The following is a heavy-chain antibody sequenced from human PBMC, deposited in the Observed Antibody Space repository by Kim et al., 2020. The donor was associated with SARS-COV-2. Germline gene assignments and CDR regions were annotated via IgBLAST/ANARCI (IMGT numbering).Heavy chain of an antibody. CDR3: VTDRPQWD. CDR2: IFSDGTT. J-gene: IGHJ4*02. D-gene: IGHD1-26*01. V-gene: IGHV3-74*01. CDR1: GFTFNTYW. Sequence: GGSLRLSCAASGFTFNTYWIHWVRQVPGKGLVWVSRIFSDGTTSYADSVKGRFTISRDNAQNMVYLQMNSLRPEDTAVSHCVTDRPQWDWGQATLFTVSS.